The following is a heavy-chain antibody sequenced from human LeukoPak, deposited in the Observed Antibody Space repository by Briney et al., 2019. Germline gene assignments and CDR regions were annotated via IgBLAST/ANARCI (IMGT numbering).Heavy chain of an antibody. J-gene: IGHJ3*02. D-gene: IGHD3-10*01. V-gene: IGHV3-11*01. CDR2: ISGSGSTI. Sequence: GGSLRLSCAASGFTFSDYYMTWIRQAPGKGLEWVSYISGSGSTIYYADSVEGRFTISRDNAKNSLYLQMNSLRAEDTAVYYCAKDTYYFGSGVTLHDFDIWGQGTMVTVSS. CDR1: GFTFSDYY. CDR3: AKDTYYFGSGVTLHDFDI.